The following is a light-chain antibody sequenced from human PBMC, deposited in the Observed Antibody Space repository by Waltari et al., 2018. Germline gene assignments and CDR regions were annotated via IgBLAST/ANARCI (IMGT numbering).Light chain of an antibody. CDR1: SIDVGGYNY. CDR2: DVT. J-gene: IGLJ2*01. CDR3: CSYVSTSVL. V-gene: IGLV2-11*01. Sequence: QSALTQPRPVSGSPGQSVTIPCTGTSIDVGGYNYVSWYQHHPDKAPKLMIYDVTKRPSGVPDRVSGSKSGNTASLTISGLQAEDEADYYCCSYVSTSVLFGGGTKLTVL.